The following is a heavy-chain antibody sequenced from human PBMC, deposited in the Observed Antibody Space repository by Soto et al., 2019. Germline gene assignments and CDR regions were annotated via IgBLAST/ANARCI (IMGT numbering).Heavy chain of an antibody. CDR1: GGSFSGYY. Sequence: QVQLQQWGAGLLKPSETLSLTCAVYGGSFSGYYWSWIRQPPGKGLEWIGEINHSGSTNYNPSLKSRVTISVDTSKNQFSLKLSSVTAADTAVYYCARPARAGYDFWTDDYWGQGTLVTVSS. V-gene: IGHV4-34*01. J-gene: IGHJ4*02. CDR2: INHSGST. CDR3: ARPARAGYDFWTDDY. D-gene: IGHD3-3*01.